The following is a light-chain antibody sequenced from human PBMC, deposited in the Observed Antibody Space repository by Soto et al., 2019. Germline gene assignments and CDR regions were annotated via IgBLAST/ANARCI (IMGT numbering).Light chain of an antibody. J-gene: IGKJ3*01. CDR1: QSISRSY. CDR3: QQFRT. CDR2: GAS. V-gene: IGKV3-20*01. Sequence: EIVLTQSPGTLSLSPGERATLSCRASQSISRSYLAWYQQKPGQAPRLLIYGASSRATGIPDRFSGSGSGTDFTLTISRLEPEDFAVYYCQQFRTFGPGTKVDI.